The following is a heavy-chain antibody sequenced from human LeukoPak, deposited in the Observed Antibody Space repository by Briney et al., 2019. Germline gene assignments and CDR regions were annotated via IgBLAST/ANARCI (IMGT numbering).Heavy chain of an antibody. Sequence: SETLSLTCTVSGGSISSGNYYWSWIRQPAGKGLEWIGRIYTSGTTNYNPSLKSRVTISVDTSKNQFSLKLSSVTAADTAVYYCASDHSSASYTYYYYYMDVWGKGTTVTVS. J-gene: IGHJ6*03. CDR1: GGSISSGNYY. CDR3: ASDHSSASYTYYYYYMDV. D-gene: IGHD1-26*01. V-gene: IGHV4-61*02. CDR2: IYTSGTT.